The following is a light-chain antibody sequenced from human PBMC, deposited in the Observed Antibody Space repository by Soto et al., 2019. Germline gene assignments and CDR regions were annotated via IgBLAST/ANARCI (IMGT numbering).Light chain of an antibody. CDR1: SSDVGGYNY. CDR3: SSYTSSSTPYV. V-gene: IGLV2-14*01. J-gene: IGLJ1*01. Sequence: LTQPASVSGSPGQSITISCTGTSSDVGGYNYVSWYQQHPGKAPKLLIYDVSNRPSGVSNRFSGSKSGNTASLTIPGLQAEDEADYYCSSYTSSSTPYVFGTGTKVTVL. CDR2: DVS.